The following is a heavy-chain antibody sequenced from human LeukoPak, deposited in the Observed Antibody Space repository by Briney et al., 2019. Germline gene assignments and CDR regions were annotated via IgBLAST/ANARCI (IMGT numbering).Heavy chain of an antibody. V-gene: IGHV1-2*02. CDR3: ATSKMVTTGGYYYYYYMDV. CDR2: INPNSGGT. J-gene: IGHJ6*03. CDR1: GYTFTGYY. D-gene: IGHD4-17*01. Sequence: ASVKVSCKASGYTFTGYYMHWVRQAPGQGLEWMGWINPNSGGTNYAQKFQGRVTMTRDTSISTAYMELSRPRSDDTAVYYCATSKMVTTGGYYYYYYMDVWGKGTTVTVSS.